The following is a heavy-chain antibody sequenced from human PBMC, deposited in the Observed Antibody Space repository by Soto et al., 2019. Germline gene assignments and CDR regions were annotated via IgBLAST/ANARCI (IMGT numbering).Heavy chain of an antibody. CDR3: AKDRGTGWYSDY. D-gene: IGHD6-19*01. CDR1: GFTFSSYA. V-gene: IGHV3-23*01. J-gene: IGHJ4*02. CDR2: MSGSGGST. Sequence: EVQLLESGGGLVQPGGSLRLSCAASGFTFSSYAMTWVRQAPGKGLEWVSAMSGSGGSTYYADSVQGRFTISRDNSKNTLYLQMNSLRAEDTAVYYCAKDRGTGWYSDYWGQGTLVTVSS.